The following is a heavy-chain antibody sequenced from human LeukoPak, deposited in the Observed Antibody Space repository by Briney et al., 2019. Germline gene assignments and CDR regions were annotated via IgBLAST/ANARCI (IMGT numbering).Heavy chain of an antibody. Sequence: NPDGRDTYYVDSVKGRFTISRDNAQNSMYLQMSSLRVEDTAVYYCTSWGDTTAEYFQRWGQGTLVTVSS. CDR2: NPDGRDT. J-gene: IGHJ1*01. D-gene: IGHD2-21*02. CDR3: TSWGDTTAEYFQR. V-gene: IGHV3-7*01.